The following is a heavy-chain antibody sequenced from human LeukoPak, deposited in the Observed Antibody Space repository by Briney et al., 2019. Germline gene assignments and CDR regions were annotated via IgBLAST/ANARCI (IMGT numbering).Heavy chain of an antibody. CDR1: GGSISSYY. D-gene: IGHD5-24*01. J-gene: IGHJ4*02. Sequence: SETLSLTCTVSGGSISSYYWSWIRQPPGKGLEWIGYIYYSGSTNYNPSLKSRVTISVDTSKNQFSLKLSSVTAADTAVYYCARAADGYNHSADYWGQGTLVTVSS. V-gene: IGHV4-59*08. CDR2: IYYSGST. CDR3: ARAADGYNHSADY.